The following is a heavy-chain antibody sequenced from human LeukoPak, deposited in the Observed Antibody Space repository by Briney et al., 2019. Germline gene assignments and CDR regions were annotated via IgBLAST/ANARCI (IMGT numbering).Heavy chain of an antibody. CDR3: ARERGSSWYRVVNWFDP. CDR1: GYTFTSYY. V-gene: IGHV1-46*01. J-gene: IGHJ5*02. D-gene: IGHD6-13*01. Sequence: ASVKVSCKASGYTFTSYYMHWVRQAPGQGLEWMGIINPSGGSTSYAQKFQGRVTMTRDTSTSTVYMELSSLRSEDTAVYYCARERGSSWYRVVNWFDPWGQGTLVTVSS. CDR2: INPSGGST.